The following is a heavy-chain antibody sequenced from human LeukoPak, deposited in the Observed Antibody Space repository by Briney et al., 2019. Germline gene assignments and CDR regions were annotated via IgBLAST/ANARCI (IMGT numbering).Heavy chain of an antibody. Sequence: PGGSLRLSCAASGFTFSTYAMTWVRQAPGKGLEWVSGISTSGDRTYYADSVKGRFTISRDNSKNTLYLQMNSLRAEDTAECYCARSSVGTSCCTAVDYWGQGNLVTVSS. J-gene: IGHJ4*02. CDR1: GFTFSTYA. CDR2: ISTSGDRT. CDR3: ARSSVGTSCCTAVDY. D-gene: IGHD1-26*01. V-gene: IGHV3-23*01.